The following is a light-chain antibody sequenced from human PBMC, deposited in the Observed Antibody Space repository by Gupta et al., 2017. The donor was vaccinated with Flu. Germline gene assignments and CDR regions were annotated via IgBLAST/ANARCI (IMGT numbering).Light chain of an antibody. CDR2: DAS. J-gene: IGKJ3*01. V-gene: IGKV3-11*01. CDR1: QSVSSY. CDR3: QQRSNWPPD. Sequence: EIVLTQSPATLSLSPGERATLSGRASQSVSSYLAWYQQKPGQAPRLLIYDASNRATGIPARFSGSGSGTDFTLTISSLEPEDFAVYYCQQRSNWPPDFGPGTKVDIK.